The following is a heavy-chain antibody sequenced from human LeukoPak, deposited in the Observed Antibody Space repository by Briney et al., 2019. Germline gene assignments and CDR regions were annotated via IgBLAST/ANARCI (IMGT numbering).Heavy chain of an antibody. V-gene: IGHV1-46*01. CDR3: ARVAANGVKVTGIDY. CDR2: INPRGGST. Sequence: GASVKVSCKASGYTFTNYYIHWVRQAPGRGLEWLGVINPRGGSTGYAQKFQGRVTMTGDTSTSTVYMELRSLRSDDTAVYYCARVAANGVKVTGIDYWGQGTLVTVSS. J-gene: IGHJ4*02. CDR1: GYTFTNYY. D-gene: IGHD2-8*01.